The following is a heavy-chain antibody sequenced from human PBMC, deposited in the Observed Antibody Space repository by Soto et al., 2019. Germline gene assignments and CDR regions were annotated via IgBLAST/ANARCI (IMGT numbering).Heavy chain of an antibody. CDR1: GFSFSSYA. CDR3: ARGNDYGDIDY. Sequence: PGGSLRLSCAASGFSFSSYAMHWVRQAPGKGLEYVSAISSNGGSTYYANSVKGRFTISRDNSKNTLYLQMGSLRAEDMAVYYCARGNDYGDIDYWGQGTLVTVSS. J-gene: IGHJ4*02. CDR2: ISSNGGST. D-gene: IGHD4-17*01. V-gene: IGHV3-64*01.